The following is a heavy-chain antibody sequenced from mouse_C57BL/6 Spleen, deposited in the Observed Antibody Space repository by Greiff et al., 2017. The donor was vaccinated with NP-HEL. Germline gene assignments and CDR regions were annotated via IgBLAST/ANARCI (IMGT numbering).Heavy chain of an antibody. V-gene: IGHV1-54*01. D-gene: IGHD1-1*01. CDR2: INPGSGGT. CDR3: ARDTYYGSSYDGWYFDV. Sequence: QVQLQQSGAELVRPGTSVKVSCKASGYAFTNYLIEWVKQRPGQGLEWIGVINPGSGGTNYNEKFKGKATLTADKSSSTAYMQLSSLTSEDSAVYFCARDTYYGSSYDGWYFDVWGTGTTVTVSS. CDR1: GYAFTNYL. J-gene: IGHJ1*03.